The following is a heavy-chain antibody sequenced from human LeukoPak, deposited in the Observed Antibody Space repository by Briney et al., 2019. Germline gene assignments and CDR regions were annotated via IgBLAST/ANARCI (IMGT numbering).Heavy chain of an antibody. D-gene: IGHD1-26*01. V-gene: IGHV4-61*02. CDR1: GGSISSSNYY. CDR3: ARAIEVGAMTPFDY. J-gene: IGHJ4*02. CDR2: IYTSGTT. Sequence: SQTLSLTCTVSGGSISSSNYYWSWIRQPAGKGLEWIGRIYTSGTTNYNPSLKSRVTISIDTSKNQFSLKLSSVTAADTAVYYCARAIEVGAMTPFDYWGQGTLVTVSS.